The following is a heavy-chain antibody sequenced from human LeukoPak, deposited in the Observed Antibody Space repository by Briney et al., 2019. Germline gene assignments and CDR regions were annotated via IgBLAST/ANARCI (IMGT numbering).Heavy chain of an antibody. D-gene: IGHD3-10*01. CDR1: GGSFSGYY. CDR2: INHSGST. J-gene: IGHJ4*02. CDR3: ARGLNYYGSGSYYKG. V-gene: IGHV4-34*01. Sequence: SETLSLTCAVYGGSFSGYYWSWIRQPPGKGLEWIGEINHSGSTNYNPSLKSRVTISVDTSKNQFSLKLSSVTAADTAVYYCARGLNYYGSGSYYKGWGQGTLVTVSS.